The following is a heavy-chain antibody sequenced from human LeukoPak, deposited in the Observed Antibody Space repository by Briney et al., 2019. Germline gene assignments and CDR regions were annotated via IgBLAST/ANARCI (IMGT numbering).Heavy chain of an antibody. D-gene: IGHD5-24*01. CDR3: ARDNAYMFDY. CDR2: IRYDGSNK. J-gene: IGHJ4*02. V-gene: IGHV3-30*02. CDR1: GFSFSNAW. Sequence: GGSLRLSCSASGFSFSNAWMNWVRQAPGKGLEWVAFIRYDGSNKYYADSVKGRFTISRDNSKNTLYLQMNSLRAEDTAVYYCARDNAYMFDYWGQGTLVTVSS.